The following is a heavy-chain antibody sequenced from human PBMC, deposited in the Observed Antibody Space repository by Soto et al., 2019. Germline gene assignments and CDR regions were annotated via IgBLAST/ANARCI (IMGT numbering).Heavy chain of an antibody. J-gene: IGHJ6*04. Sequence: QVQMVQSVAEVKKPGASVKVSCKASGYTFTSYGISWVRQAPGQGLEWLGWISSYNGNTNYAQKLQSRVTMTADTCTSTSYMEVSAVTTDVTAVYYCARGSIVRDLDFWSNPIYYFGDVDVWGDGTAVTVPS. CDR2: ISSYNGNT. D-gene: IGHD3-3*01. CDR1: GYTFTSYG. CDR3: ARGSIVRDLDFWSNPIYYFGDVDV. V-gene: IGHV1-18*04.